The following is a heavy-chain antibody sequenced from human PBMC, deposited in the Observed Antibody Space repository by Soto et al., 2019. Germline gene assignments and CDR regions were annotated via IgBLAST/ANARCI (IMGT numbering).Heavy chain of an antibody. J-gene: IGHJ5*02. D-gene: IGHD3-10*01. CDR1: GFSFSSYA. CDR3: GKSTYRLFSGPGSYVDT. CDR2: ISYDGSKK. V-gene: IGHV3-30-3*02. Sequence: QVQLVESGGGVVQPGRSLRLSCAASGFSFSSYAMHWVRQAPGKELEWVAVISYDGSKKYYADSVQGRFTISRDNSKNTRDMQMNRLRAEDTAVCYCGKSTYRLFSGPGSYVDTWGQGTLVTVSS.